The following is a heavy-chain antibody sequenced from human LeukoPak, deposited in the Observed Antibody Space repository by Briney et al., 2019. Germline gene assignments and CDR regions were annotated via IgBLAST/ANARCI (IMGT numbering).Heavy chain of an antibody. CDR1: GFTFSSYE. CDR3: AELGITMIGGV. V-gene: IGHV3-48*03. D-gene: IGHD3-10*02. Sequence: PGGSPRLSCAASGFTFSSYEMNWVRQAPGKGLEWVSYISSSGSTIYYADSVKGQFTISRDNAKNSLYLQMNSLRAEDTAVYYCAELGITMIGGVWGKGTTVTISS. J-gene: IGHJ6*04. CDR2: ISSSGSTI.